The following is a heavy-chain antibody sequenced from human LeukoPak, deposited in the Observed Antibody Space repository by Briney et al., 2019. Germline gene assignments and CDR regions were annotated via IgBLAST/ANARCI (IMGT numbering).Heavy chain of an antibody. D-gene: IGHD3/OR15-3a*01. V-gene: IGHV4-34*01. J-gene: IGHJ4*02. CDR3: ARQTGSGLFILP. CDR1: GGSFSGYY. Sequence: SETLSLTCAVYGGSFSGYYWSWIRQPSGKGLEWIGEINHSGSTNYNASLKSQVSISIDTSKNQFSLRLTSVTAADTAVYYCARQTGSGLFILPGGQGTLVTVSS. CDR2: INHSGST.